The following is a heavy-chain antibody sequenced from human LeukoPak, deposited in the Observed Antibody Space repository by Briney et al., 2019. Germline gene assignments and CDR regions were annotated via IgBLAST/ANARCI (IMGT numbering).Heavy chain of an antibody. CDR2: VYYSGKT. Sequence: PPETLSLTCIVSGGSTTSDTSYWAWIRQPPGKGLEWIVSVYYSGKTYYNPPLKSRVTISVDTSKNHVSLRLSSVTAADTAVYYCARDPRGSYVDWFYPWGQGTLVTVSS. CDR3: ARDPRGSYVDWFYP. V-gene: IGHV4-39*07. J-gene: IGHJ5*02. D-gene: IGHD1-26*01. CDR1: GGSTTSDTSY.